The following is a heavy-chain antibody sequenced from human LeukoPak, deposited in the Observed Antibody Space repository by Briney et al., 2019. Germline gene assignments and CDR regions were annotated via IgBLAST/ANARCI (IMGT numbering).Heavy chain of an antibody. V-gene: IGHV3-7*05. D-gene: IGHD3-10*01. CDR3: ARVSQLMVSSGITVVRGPFDY. CDR2: IKPDGSEK. J-gene: IGHJ4*02. CDR1: GFTFSSYW. Sequence: GGSLRLSCAASGFTFSSYWMSWVRQAPGKGPEWVANIKPDGSEKYYGDSVKGRFTISRDNAKNSLYLQMNSLRAEDTAVYYCARVSQLMVSSGITVVRGPFDYWDQGTLVTVSS.